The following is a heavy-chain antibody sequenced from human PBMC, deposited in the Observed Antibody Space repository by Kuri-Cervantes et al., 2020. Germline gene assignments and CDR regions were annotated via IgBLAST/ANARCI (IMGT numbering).Heavy chain of an antibody. CDR2: ISRSSSYI. Sequence: GESLKISCAASGFTFSLYSMNWVRQAPGKGLEWVSSISRSSSYIDSTDSVKGRFTISRDNAKNSLFLQMNSLRVEDTAVYYCARDGVEASALFGKSDYYYMDVWGKGTTVTVSS. J-gene: IGHJ6*03. CDR3: ARDGVEASALFGKSDYYYMDV. V-gene: IGHV3-21*01. D-gene: IGHD3-10*02. CDR1: GFTFSLYS.